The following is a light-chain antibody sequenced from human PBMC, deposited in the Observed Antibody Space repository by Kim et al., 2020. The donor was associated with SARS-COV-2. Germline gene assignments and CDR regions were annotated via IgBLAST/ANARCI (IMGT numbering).Light chain of an antibody. CDR2: AAS. CDR3: HQTYTTPQT. J-gene: IGKJ1*01. Sequence: DIQMTQSPSSLSASVGDRVTIVCRASQSIGIFLHWYQQRPGRAPNLLIYAASNLHSGVPSRFSGSGSETDFTLTINNLQPEDVATYFCHQTYTTPQTFGQVTKVDIK. CDR1: QSIGIF. V-gene: IGKV1-39*01.